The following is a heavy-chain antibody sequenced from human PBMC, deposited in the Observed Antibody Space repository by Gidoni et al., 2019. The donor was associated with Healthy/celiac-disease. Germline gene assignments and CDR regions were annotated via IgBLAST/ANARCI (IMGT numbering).Heavy chain of an antibody. Sequence: QVQLVESGGGVVQPGRSLRLSCAASGFTFSSYGMHWVRQAPGKGLEWVAVISYEGSNKYYADSVKGRFTISRDNSKNTLYLQMNSLRAEDTAVYYCAKDAAYYYGSGSSQDPYYYYYMDVWGKGTTVTVSS. CDR2: ISYEGSNK. D-gene: IGHD3-10*01. V-gene: IGHV3-30*18. CDR1: GFTFSSYG. J-gene: IGHJ6*03. CDR3: AKDAAYYYGSGSSQDPYYYYYMDV.